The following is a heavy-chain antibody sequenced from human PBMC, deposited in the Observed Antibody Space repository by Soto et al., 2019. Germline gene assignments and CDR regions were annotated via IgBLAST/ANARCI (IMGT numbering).Heavy chain of an antibody. CDR3: ARGGVTTRTFDY. D-gene: IGHD1-1*01. Sequence: PGESLKISCKGSGYNFAGYWIAWVRQMPGKGLELMGIIYPSDSDTRYRPSFQGQVTISADKSISSAYLQWSSLRASDTAMYYCARGGVTTRTFDYWGQGTPVTVSS. CDR1: GYNFAGYW. CDR2: IYPSDSDT. V-gene: IGHV5-51*01. J-gene: IGHJ4*02.